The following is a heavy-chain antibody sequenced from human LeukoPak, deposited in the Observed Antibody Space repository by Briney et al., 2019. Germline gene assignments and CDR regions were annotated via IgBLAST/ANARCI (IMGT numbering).Heavy chain of an antibody. CDR2: ISGSGGTT. CDR1: GFTFSSYA. J-gene: IGHJ4*02. V-gene: IGHV3-23*01. Sequence: GGSLRLSCAASGFTFSSYAMSWVRQAPGKGLEWVSVISGSGGTTYYAGSVKGRFTISRDNSKDTLYLQMNSLRAENTAVYYCAKTPNSGNYYASFDYWGQGTLVTVSS. D-gene: IGHD1-26*01. CDR3: AKTPNSGNYYASFDY.